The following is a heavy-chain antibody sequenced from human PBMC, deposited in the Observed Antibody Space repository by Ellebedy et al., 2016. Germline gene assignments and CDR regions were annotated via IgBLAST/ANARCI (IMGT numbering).Heavy chain of an antibody. CDR2: ISYDGSNK. Sequence: GESLKISCAASGFTFSSYAMHWVRQAPGKGLEWVAVISYDGSNKSYADSVKGRFTISRANSKNPLYLQMNSLRAEDTAVYYCARGPLGYCSSTSCYAPPGHYGMDVWGQGTTVTVSS. J-gene: IGHJ6*02. V-gene: IGHV3-30-3*01. D-gene: IGHD2-2*01. CDR3: ARGPLGYCSSTSCYAPPGHYGMDV. CDR1: GFTFSSYA.